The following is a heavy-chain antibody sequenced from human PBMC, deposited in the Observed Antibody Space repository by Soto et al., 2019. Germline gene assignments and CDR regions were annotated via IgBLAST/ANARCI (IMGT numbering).Heavy chain of an antibody. CDR3: AGLYPYESSGYHLNY. V-gene: IGHV4-34*01. CDR2: INHSGST. J-gene: IGHJ4*02. D-gene: IGHD3-22*01. Sequence: SATLSRTWSVNGRSFNADYCSWLRQPPGKGLEWIGEINHSGSTNYNPSLKSRVTISVDTSKNQFSLKLRSVTAADTAVFYCAGLYPYESSGYHLNYWGQGALVTVSS. CDR1: GRSFNADY.